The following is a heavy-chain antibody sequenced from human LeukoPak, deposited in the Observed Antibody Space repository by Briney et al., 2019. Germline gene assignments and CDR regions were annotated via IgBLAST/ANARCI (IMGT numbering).Heavy chain of an antibody. CDR3: ARAGWDDYSNYGLDY. CDR2: ISSSSSYI. V-gene: IGHV3-21*01. Sequence: GGSLRLSCAASGFTFSSYSMNWVRQAPGKGLEWVSSISSSSSYIYYADSVKGRFTISRDNAKNSLYLQMNSLRAEDTAVYYCARAGWDDYSNYGLDYWGQGTLVTVSS. CDR1: GFTFSSYS. J-gene: IGHJ4*02. D-gene: IGHD4-11*01.